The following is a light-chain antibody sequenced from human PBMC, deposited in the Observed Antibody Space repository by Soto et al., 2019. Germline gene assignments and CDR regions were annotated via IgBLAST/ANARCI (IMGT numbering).Light chain of an antibody. CDR1: QGISNY. V-gene: IGKV1-27*01. CDR2: GAS. Sequence: DIQMTQSPSSLSASVGDRVTITCRASQGISNYLAWYQQQPGKVPKLLIYGASTLQSGVPSRFTGSVSGTDFTHTINGLQPEDVATYYCHKYNAAAFTVGPGTKVDIK. CDR3: HKYNAAAFT. J-gene: IGKJ3*01.